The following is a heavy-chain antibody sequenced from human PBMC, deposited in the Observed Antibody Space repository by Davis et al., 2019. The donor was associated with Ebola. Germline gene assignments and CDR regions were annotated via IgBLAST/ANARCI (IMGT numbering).Heavy chain of an antibody. D-gene: IGHD2-2*02. CDR3: ASEYQLLYPTTVYYGMDV. CDR2: INAGNGNT. Sequence: AASVKVSCKASGYTFTSYAMHWVRQAPGQRLEWMGWINAGNGNTKYSQKFQGRVTITRDTSASTAYMELSSLRSEDTAVYYCASEYQLLYPTTVYYGMDVWGQGTTVTVSS. CDR1: GYTFTSYA. J-gene: IGHJ6*02. V-gene: IGHV1-3*01.